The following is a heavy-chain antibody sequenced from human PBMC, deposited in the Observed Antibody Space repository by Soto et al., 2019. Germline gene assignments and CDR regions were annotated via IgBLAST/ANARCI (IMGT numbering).Heavy chain of an antibody. Sequence: QVPLVQSGAEVKKPGASVKVSCKASGYTFTTYGISWVRQAPGQGLEWMGWISAYNGHTNYAQKLQGRVTMTTDTATSTAYMELRSLRSEDAAVYYCARESGTTYTPDYWGQGTLVTVSS. CDR1: GYTFTTYG. CDR3: ARESGTTYTPDY. D-gene: IGHD1-7*01. V-gene: IGHV1-18*04. CDR2: ISAYNGHT. J-gene: IGHJ4*02.